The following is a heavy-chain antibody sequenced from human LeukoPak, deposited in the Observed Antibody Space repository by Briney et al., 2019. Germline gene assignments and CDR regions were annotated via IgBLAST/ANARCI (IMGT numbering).Heavy chain of an antibody. CDR2: INPNSGGT. CDR1: GYTFTGYY. V-gene: IGHV1-2*06. Sequence: ASVKVSCKASGYTFTGYYMHWVRQAPGQGLEWMGRINPNSGGTNYAQKFQGRVTMTRDTSISTAYMELSRLRSDDTAVYYCARYDYVWGSYQTPGDYWGQGTLVTVSS. CDR3: ARYDYVWGSYQTPGDY. D-gene: IGHD3-16*02. J-gene: IGHJ4*02.